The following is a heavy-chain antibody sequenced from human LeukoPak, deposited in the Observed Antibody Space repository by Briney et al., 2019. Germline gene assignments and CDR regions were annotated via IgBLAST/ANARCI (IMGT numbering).Heavy chain of an antibody. D-gene: IGHD4-11*01. V-gene: IGHV3-33*08. J-gene: IGHJ4*02. CDR2: IFHDGNNR. CDR1: RFVFESYG. CDR3: ARDYWGGYSNFVKGLDS. Sequence: GGSLRLSCAASRFVFESYGMHWVRQTPRRGLEWVAVIFHDGNNRYYSESVKGRFTISRDNSKNTLYLQMSRLRAEDTAVYYCARDYWGGYSNFVKGLDSWGQGTQVIVSS.